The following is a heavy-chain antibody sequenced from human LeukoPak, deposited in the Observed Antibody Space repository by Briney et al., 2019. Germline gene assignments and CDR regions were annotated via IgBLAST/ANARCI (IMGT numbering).Heavy chain of an antibody. CDR3: ARLGVDYDMDV. V-gene: IGHV4-59*11. Sequence: SETLSLTCTVSGGSISGHYWTWVRQPPGEGLEWIGQIHYSGKADYNPSLRSRITISVDTSKNQMSLKVTSVTAADTAVYYCARLGVDYDMDVWRQGTTVSVS. CDR2: IHYSGKA. CDR1: GGSISGHY. J-gene: IGHJ6*02.